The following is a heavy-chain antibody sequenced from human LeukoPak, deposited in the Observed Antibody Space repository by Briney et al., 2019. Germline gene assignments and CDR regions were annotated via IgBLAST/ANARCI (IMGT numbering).Heavy chain of an antibody. V-gene: IGHV3-7*01. J-gene: IGHJ3*02. CDR2: TNQDGSEK. D-gene: IGHD4-11*01. Sequence: PGGSLRLSCVASGFAFSNYGMHWVRQAPGKGLEWVANTNQDGSEKPYMDSVKGRISISRDNAKSSLYLQMNSLRAEDTAVYYCVRVFRDYLEAFDIWGQGTMVTVSS. CDR3: VRVFRDYLEAFDI. CDR1: GFAFSNYG.